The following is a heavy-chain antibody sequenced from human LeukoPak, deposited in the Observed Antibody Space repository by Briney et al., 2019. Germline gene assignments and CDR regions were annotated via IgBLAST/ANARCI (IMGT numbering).Heavy chain of an antibody. D-gene: IGHD5-18*01. CDR1: GFTFSSYL. V-gene: IGHV3-7*04. CDR3: ARGLRGYSYGYDFDY. J-gene: IGHJ4*02. CDR2: IKQDGSEK. Sequence: PGGSLRLSCAASGFTFSSYLMSWVRQAPGKGLEWVANIKQDGSEKYYVDSVKGRFTISRDNAKNSLYLQMNSLRAEDTAVYYCARGLRGYSYGYDFDYWGQGTLVTVSS.